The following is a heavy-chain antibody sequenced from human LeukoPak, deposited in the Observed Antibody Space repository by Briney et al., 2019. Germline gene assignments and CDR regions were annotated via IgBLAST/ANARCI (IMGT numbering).Heavy chain of an antibody. CDR3: ASLDGTYWFDP. J-gene: IGHJ5*02. V-gene: IGHV3-21*01. CDR1: GFTFSSYS. Sequence: GGSLRLSCAASGFTFSSYSMNWVRQAPGKGLEWVSSISSSSSYIYYADSVKGRFTISRDNAKNSLYLQMNSLRAEDTAVYYCASLDGTYWFDPWGQGTLVTVSS. CDR2: ISSSSSYI.